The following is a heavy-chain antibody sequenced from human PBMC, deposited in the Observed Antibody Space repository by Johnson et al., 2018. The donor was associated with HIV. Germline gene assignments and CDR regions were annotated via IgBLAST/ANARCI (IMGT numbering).Heavy chain of an antibody. CDR2: IRYDGSNK. J-gene: IGHJ3*02. V-gene: IGHV3-30*02. Sequence: VQLVESGGGVVQPGGSLRLSCAASGFTFSNYGMHWVRQAPGKGLEWVAFIRYDGSNKYYADSVKGRFTISRDNSKNTLYLQMNSLRAEDTAVYYCARGPHEVVVVAATSAFDIWGQGTMVTVSS. D-gene: IGHD2-15*01. CDR3: ARGPHEVVVVAATSAFDI. CDR1: GFTFSNYG.